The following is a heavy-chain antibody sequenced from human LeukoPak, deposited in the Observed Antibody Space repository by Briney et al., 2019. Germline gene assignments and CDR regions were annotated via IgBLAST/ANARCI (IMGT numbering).Heavy chain of an antibody. V-gene: IGHV3-30*01. D-gene: IGHD3-3*01. CDR1: GFTFSSYA. J-gene: IGHJ4*02. CDR3: ARGGFLEWLLLGDY. Sequence: PGRSLRLSCAASGFTFSSYAMHWVRQAPGKGLEWVAVISYDGSNKYYADSVKGRFTISRDNSKNTLYLQMNSLRAEDTAVYYCARGGFLEWLLLGDYWGQGTLVTVSS. CDR2: ISYDGSNK.